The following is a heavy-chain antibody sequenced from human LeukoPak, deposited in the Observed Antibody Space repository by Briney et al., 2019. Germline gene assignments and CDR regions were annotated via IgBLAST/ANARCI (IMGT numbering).Heavy chain of an antibody. J-gene: IGHJ4*02. CDR1: GFTVSSNY. Sequence: PGGSLRLSCAASGFTVSSNYMSWVRQAPGKGLEWVSAISGSGGSTYYADSVKGRFTISRDNSKNTLYLQMNSLRAEDTAVYYCAKDDYCGGDCYSYIMDYWGQGTLVTVSS. CDR3: AKDDYCGGDCYSYIMDY. D-gene: IGHD2-21*02. CDR2: ISGSGGST. V-gene: IGHV3-23*01.